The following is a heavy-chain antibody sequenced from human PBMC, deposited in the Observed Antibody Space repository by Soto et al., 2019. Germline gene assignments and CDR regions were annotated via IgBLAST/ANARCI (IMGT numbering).Heavy chain of an antibody. CDR3: ARDVNNWFDP. Sequence: QVQLVESGGGVVQPGRSLRLSCAASGFTFSSYAMHWVRQAPGKGLEWVAVISYDGSNKYYADSVKGRFTISRDNSKNTLYLQMNSLRAEDTAVYYCARDVNNWFDPRGQGTLVTVSS. CDR1: GFTFSSYA. CDR2: ISYDGSNK. V-gene: IGHV3-30-3*01. J-gene: IGHJ5*02.